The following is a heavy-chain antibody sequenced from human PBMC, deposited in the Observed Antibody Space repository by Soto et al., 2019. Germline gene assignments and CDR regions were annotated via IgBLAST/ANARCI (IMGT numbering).Heavy chain of an antibody. CDR2: VSGSGVST. V-gene: IGHV3-23*01. CDR1: RFTFTSYA. D-gene: IGHD3-10*01. CDR3: AKGRAGYFASGSEQFDY. Sequence: EVQLLESGGGLVQPGGSLRLSCAASRFTFTSYAMSWVRQAPGKGLEWVSAVSGSGVSTYYADSVEGRFTISRDNSKNTLYLQMNSLRAEDTAVYYCAKGRAGYFASGSEQFDYWGQGTLVTVSS. J-gene: IGHJ4*02.